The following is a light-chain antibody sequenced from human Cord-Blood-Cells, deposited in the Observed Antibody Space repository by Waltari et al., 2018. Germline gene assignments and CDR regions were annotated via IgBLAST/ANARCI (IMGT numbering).Light chain of an antibody. J-gene: IGLJ3*02. Sequence: QSALTQPASVSGSPGQSITISCTGTSSDVGGYNYVSSYQQHPGKAPKLIIYDVSKRPSGVSNRFSGSKSGNKASLTISGLQAEDEADYYCSSYTSSSTEFGGGTKLTVL. V-gene: IGLV2-14*01. CDR3: SSYTSSSTE. CDR2: DVS. CDR1: SSDVGGYNY.